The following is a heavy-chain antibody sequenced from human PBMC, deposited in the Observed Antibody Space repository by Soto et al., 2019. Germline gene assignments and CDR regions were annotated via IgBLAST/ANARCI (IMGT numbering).Heavy chain of an antibody. CDR2: ISYEEINNK. V-gene: IGHV3-30*18. CDR3: AKGYCSGPSCYRGYGMDA. Sequence: XGSLRLSCVASGFSFRNYGMHWVRQAPGKGLEWVAVISYEEINNKNYADSVKGRFTISRDNSESTLYLQMDSLRAEDTAVYYCAKGYCSGPSCYRGYGMDAWGQGTTVTVSS. CDR1: GFSFRNYG. J-gene: IGHJ6*02. D-gene: IGHD2-2*01.